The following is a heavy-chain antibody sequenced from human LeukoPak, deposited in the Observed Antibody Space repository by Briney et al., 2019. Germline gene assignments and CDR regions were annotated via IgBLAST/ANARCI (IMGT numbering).Heavy chain of an antibody. J-gene: IGHJ4*02. V-gene: IGHV3-7*02. CDR1: GFTFSRSW. CDR2: IKHDGTSK. CDR3: ARHGDYCFDL. Sequence: GGSLTLSCAASGFTFSRSWMGWVRQAPGKGLERVANIKHDGTSKYYVDSVMGRFTISRDNAENSVYLQMNSLSAGDTAVYYCARHGDYCFDLWGPGTRGTVSS. D-gene: IGHD2-21*01.